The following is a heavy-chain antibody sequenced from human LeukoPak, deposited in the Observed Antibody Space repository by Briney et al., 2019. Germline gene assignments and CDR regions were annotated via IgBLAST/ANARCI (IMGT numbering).Heavy chain of an antibody. CDR1: GYTFTNYY. CDR3: ARDRLVRDIAVAGDY. D-gene: IGHD6-19*01. Sequence: ASVKVSFKASGYTFTNYYIHWVRQAPGQGLEWMGIINPSGGSTSYAQKFQGRVTMTRDTSTSTVYMDLSSLRSEDTAVYYCARDRLVRDIAVAGDYWGQGTLVTVSS. V-gene: IGHV1-46*01. CDR2: INPSGGST. J-gene: IGHJ4*02.